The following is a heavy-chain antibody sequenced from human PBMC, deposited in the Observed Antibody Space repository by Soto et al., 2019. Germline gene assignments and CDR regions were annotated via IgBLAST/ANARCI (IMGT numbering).Heavy chain of an antibody. CDR3: ARVPDY. Sequence: PSETLSLTCAVSGGSISSGGYSWSWIRQPPGKGLEWIGYIYHSGRPYYNPSLKSRVTISVDRSKNQFSLKLSSVTAADTAVYYCARVPDYWCQGTLVTVSS. V-gene: IGHV4-30-2*01. CDR2: IYHSGRP. CDR1: GGSISSGGYS. J-gene: IGHJ4*02.